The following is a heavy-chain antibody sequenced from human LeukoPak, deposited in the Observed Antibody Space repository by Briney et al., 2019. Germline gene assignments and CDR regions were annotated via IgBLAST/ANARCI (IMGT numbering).Heavy chain of an antibody. Sequence: GGSLRLSCAASLVTFSSYATNRVPQVPGEGLGWVSGISGSGRTTYYADSVKGRFTISRDNSRNTLYLQMNSLRAEDTAIYCCAKDQGWTATYTDYWGQGTLVTVSS. V-gene: IGHV3-23*01. J-gene: IGHJ4*02. CDR3: AKDQGWTATYTDY. CDR1: LVTFSSYA. D-gene: IGHD3/OR15-3a*01. CDR2: ISGSGRTT.